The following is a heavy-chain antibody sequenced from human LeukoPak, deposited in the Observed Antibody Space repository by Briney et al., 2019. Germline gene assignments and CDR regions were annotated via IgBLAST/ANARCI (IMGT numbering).Heavy chain of an antibody. CDR1: GGSISSSSYY. Sequence: SETLSLTCTVSGGSISSSSYYWGWIRQSPGKGLEWIGSIYYSGSTNYNPSLKSRVTISVDTSKNQFSLKLSSVTAADTAVYYCARDWRDHDAFDIWGQGTMVTVSS. CDR3: ARDWRDHDAFDI. V-gene: IGHV4-39*07. CDR2: IYYSGST. D-gene: IGHD3-3*01. J-gene: IGHJ3*02.